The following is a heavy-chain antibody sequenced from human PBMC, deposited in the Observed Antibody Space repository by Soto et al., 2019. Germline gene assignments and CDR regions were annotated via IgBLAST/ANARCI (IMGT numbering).Heavy chain of an antibody. J-gene: IGHJ3*01. V-gene: IGHV3-9*01. D-gene: IGHD3-22*01. Sequence: EVQLEESGGGLVQAGRSLRLSCAASRFTFDDYALHWVRQAPGKGLEWVSGISWNSAIISYADSVKGRFSITRDNAKKYVYLQMDSLRPEDTALYSCVTDFGYYYDYSFDVWGQGTMVTVSP. CDR2: ISWNSAII. CDR1: RFTFDDYA. CDR3: VTDFGYYYDYSFDV.